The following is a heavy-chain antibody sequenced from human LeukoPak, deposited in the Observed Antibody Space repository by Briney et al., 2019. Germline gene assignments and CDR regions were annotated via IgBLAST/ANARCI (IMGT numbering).Heavy chain of an antibody. CDR2: TGGSGGST. Sequence: GGSLRLSCAASGFTFSSYAMSWVRQAPGKGLEWVSATGGSGGSTYYADSVKGRFTISRDNSKNTLYLQMNGLRAEDTAVYYCSSGSPGSFDYWGQGTLVTVSS. V-gene: IGHV3-23*01. J-gene: IGHJ4*02. D-gene: IGHD6-25*01. CDR1: GFTFSSYA. CDR3: SSGSPGSFDY.